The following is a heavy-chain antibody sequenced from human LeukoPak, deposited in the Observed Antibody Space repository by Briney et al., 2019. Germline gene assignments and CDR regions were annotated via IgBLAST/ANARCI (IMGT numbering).Heavy chain of an antibody. V-gene: IGHV4-59*01. J-gene: IGHJ4*02. CDR3: ARDGEGGSYFD. CDR2: IYYGGST. CDR1: GGSISSYY. Sequence: SETLSLTCTVSGGSISSYYWSWIRQPPGKGLEWIGYIYYGGSTNYNPSLKSRVTISVDTSKNQFSLKLSSVTAADTAVYYCARDGEGGSYFDWGQGTLVTVSS. D-gene: IGHD1-26*01.